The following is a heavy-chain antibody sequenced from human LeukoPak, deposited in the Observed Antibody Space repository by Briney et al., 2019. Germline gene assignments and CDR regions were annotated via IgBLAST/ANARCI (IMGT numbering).Heavy chain of an antibody. Sequence: GGSLRLSCAVSGLTFSNYWMHWVRQAPGKGLVWVSHINSDGSSISYADSVKGRFTISRDNAKNTLYLQMNSLRADDTAVYYCASGRYYDFWSYYGWGQGTLVTVSS. D-gene: IGHD3-3*01. CDR1: GLTFSNYW. J-gene: IGHJ4*02. CDR2: INSDGSSI. V-gene: IGHV3-74*01. CDR3: ASGRYYDFWSYYG.